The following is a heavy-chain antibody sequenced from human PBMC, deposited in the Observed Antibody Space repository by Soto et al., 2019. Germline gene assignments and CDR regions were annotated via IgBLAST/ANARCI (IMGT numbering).Heavy chain of an antibody. CDR2: IYWDDDK. CDR1: GFSLTTTGVG. Sequence: QITLKESGPTLVKPTQTLTLTCTFSGFSLTTTGVGVAWIRQPPGKALEWLALIYWDDDKRYSPSLKSRLTITNDTSRNQVVLTMTNMDPVDTATYYCTHRPSYRSGYDYWGQGTLVTVSS. CDR3: THRPSYRSGYDY. V-gene: IGHV2-5*02. J-gene: IGHJ4*02. D-gene: IGHD3-22*01.